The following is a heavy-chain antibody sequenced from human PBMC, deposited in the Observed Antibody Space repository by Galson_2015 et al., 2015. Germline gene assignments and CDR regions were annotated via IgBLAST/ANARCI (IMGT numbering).Heavy chain of an antibody. V-gene: IGHV3-30*18. Sequence: SLRLSCAASGFSFSHSGMHWVRQAPGLGLDWVAFISSDGSNKYYADSVKGRFTISRDNSKNTLYLQMNSLRPEDTALYFCAKAQWLVLVGYYYGMDVWGQGTTVTVSS. CDR2: ISSDGSNK. J-gene: IGHJ6*02. CDR1: GFSFSHSG. CDR3: AKAQWLVLVGYYYGMDV. D-gene: IGHD6-19*01.